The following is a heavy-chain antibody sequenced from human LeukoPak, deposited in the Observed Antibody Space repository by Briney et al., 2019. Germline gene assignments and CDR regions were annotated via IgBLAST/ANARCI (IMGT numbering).Heavy chain of an antibody. V-gene: IGHV3-21*01. CDR1: GFTFSSYS. CDR3: ASVVVAATAGAFDI. J-gene: IGHJ3*02. CDR2: ISSSSSYI. Sequence: PGGSLRLSCAASGFTFSSYSMNWVRQAPGKGLEWVSSISSSSSYIYYADSVKGRFTISGDNAKNSLYLQMNSLRAEDTAVYYCASVVVAATAGAFDIWGQGTMVTVSS. D-gene: IGHD2-15*01.